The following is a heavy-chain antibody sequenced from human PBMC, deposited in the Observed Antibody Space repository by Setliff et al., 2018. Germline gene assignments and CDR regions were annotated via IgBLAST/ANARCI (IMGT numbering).Heavy chain of an antibody. CDR3: GRAGKPYAVDI. J-gene: IGHJ3*02. CDR2: IKGDGSEK. V-gene: IGHV3-7*04. Sequence: GGSLRLSCSVSGFTFGIYWMSWVRQAPGKGLEWVANIKGDGSEKYYVDSVKGRFAVSRDNAKNSLFLQMDSLTVEDTAVYYCGRAGKPYAVDIWGQGTMVTVSS. CDR1: GFTFGIYW.